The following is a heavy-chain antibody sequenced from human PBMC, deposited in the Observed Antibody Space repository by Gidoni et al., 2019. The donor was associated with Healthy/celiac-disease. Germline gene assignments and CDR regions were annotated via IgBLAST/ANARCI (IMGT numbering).Heavy chain of an antibody. V-gene: IGHV4-34*01. CDR2: INHSGST. J-gene: IGHJ2*01. CDR3: AGTRWLWYFDL. D-gene: IGHD5-12*01. Sequence: QVQLQQWGAGLLKPSATLSLTCAVYGGSFSGYYWSWIRQPPGKGLEWIGEINHSGSTNYNPSLKSRVTISVDTSKNQFSLKLSSVTAADTAVYYCAGTRWLWYFDLWGRGTLVTVSS. CDR1: GGSFSGYY.